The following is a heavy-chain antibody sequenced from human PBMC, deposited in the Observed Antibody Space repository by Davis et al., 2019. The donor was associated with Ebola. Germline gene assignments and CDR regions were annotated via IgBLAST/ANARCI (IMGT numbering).Heavy chain of an antibody. J-gene: IGHJ4*02. V-gene: IGHV4-39*07. CDR1: GGSISSSSYY. CDR2: IYYSGST. CDR3: ARDRVINYDILTGYYIDYYFDY. D-gene: IGHD3-9*01. Sequence: PGGSLRLSCTVSGGSISSSSYYWGWIRQPPGKGLEWIGSIYYSGSTYYNPSLKSRVTISVDTSKNQFSLKLSSVTAADTAVYYCARDRVINYDILTGYYIDYYFDYWGQGTLVTVSS.